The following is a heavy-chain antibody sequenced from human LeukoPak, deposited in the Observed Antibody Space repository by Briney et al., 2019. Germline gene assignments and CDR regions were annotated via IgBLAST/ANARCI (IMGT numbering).Heavy chain of an antibody. CDR2: IWYDGSNK. CDR1: GFTFRSHG. J-gene: IGHJ6*04. V-gene: IGHV3-33*01. D-gene: IGHD6-13*01. CDR3: ARDRAAARMDV. Sequence: GGSLRLSCAASGFTFRSHGMYWVRQAPGKGLEWVAIIWYDGSNKYYADSVKGRFTISRDNSKNTLYLQMNSLRAEETAVYYCARDRAAARMDVWGKGTTVTVSS.